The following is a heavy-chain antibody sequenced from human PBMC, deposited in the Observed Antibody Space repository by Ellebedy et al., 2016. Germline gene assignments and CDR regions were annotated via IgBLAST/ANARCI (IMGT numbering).Heavy chain of an antibody. Sequence: GESLKISCAASDLTFSSHAMNWVRQAPGKGLEWVSVISGRGIDTDYAESVKGRFIISRDNSKTTLYLQMNSLTAEDTAVYYCAKGANGTWYHFDIWGPGTMVTVSS. D-gene: IGHD6-13*01. J-gene: IGHJ3*02. CDR1: DLTFSSHA. CDR3: AKGANGTWYHFDI. V-gene: IGHV3-23*01. CDR2: ISGRGIDT.